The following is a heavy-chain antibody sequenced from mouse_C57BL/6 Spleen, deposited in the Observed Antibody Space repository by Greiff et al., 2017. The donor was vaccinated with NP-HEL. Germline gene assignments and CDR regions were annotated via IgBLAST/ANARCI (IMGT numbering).Heavy chain of an antibody. V-gene: IGHV1-53*01. J-gene: IGHJ2*01. CDR2: INPSNGGT. CDR1: GYTFTSYW. CDR3: ARGAFGGDDYEEDY. Sequence: VQLQQSGTELVKPGASVKLSCKASGYTFTSYWMHWVKQRPGQGLEWIGNINPSNGGTNYNEKFKSKATMTVDKSSSTAYMQPSSLTAEDSAVYYCARGAFGGDDYEEDYWGQGTTLTVSS. D-gene: IGHD2-4*01.